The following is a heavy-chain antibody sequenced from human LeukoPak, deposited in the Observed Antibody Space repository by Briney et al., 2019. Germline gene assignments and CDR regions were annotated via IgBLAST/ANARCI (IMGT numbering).Heavy chain of an antibody. CDR1: GFKFSDDY. J-gene: IGHJ5*01. CDR3: VRDVGGDYVPQRFET. V-gene: IGHV3-11*01. CDR2: ISRSSSNI. Sequence: GGSLRLSCAASGFKFSDDYMSWIRQPPGKGLEWIAYISRSSSNIWSAASVRGRFSISRDNAKNSLFLQMDSLRVDDTAVYYCVRDVGGDYVPQRFETWGNGTLVIVSS. D-gene: IGHD3-10*02.